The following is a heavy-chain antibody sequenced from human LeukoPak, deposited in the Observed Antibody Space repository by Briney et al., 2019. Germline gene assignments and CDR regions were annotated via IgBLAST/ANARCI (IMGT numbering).Heavy chain of an antibody. CDR3: ARDSPDGSGTYYNDSPDY. CDR2: ISGYNGNT. J-gene: IGHJ4*02. D-gene: IGHD3-10*01. Sequence: ASVKVSCKASGYIFTTYSISWVRQAPGQGLEWMGWISGYNGNTNYAQKFQGRVTVTKDTSTSTAYMDLRSLTSDDTAIYYCARDSPDGSGTYYNDSPDYWGQGTLVTVSS. CDR1: GYIFTTYS. V-gene: IGHV1-18*01.